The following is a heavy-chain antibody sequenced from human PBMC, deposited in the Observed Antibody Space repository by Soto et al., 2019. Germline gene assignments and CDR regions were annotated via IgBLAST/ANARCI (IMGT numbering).Heavy chain of an antibody. D-gene: IGHD2-15*01. CDR3: AKEPSTVVTDWYFDL. Sequence: EVQLVESGGGLVQPGRSLRLSCAASGFTFDDYAMHWVRQAPGKGLEWVSGISWNSGSIGYADSVKGRFTISRDNAKNSLYLQMNSLRAEDTALYYCAKEPSTVVTDWYFDLWGRGTMVTVSS. CDR1: GFTFDDYA. J-gene: IGHJ2*01. V-gene: IGHV3-9*01. CDR2: ISWNSGSI.